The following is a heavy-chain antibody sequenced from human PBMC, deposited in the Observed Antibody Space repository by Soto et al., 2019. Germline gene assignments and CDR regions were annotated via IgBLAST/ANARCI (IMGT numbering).Heavy chain of an antibody. CDR1: GGSISSGGYY. CDR2: IYYSGST. J-gene: IGHJ5*02. Sequence: SETLSLPCTVSGGSISSGGYYWSWIRQHPGKGLEWIGYIYYSGSTYYNPSLKSRVTISVDTSKNQFSLKLTSVTAADTAVYYCAGGRAAPNWFDPWGQGTLVPVSS. V-gene: IGHV4-31*03. D-gene: IGHD6-6*01. CDR3: AGGRAAPNWFDP.